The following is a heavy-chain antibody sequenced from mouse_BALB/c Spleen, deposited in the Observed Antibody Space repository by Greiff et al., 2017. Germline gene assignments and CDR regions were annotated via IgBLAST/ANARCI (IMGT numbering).Heavy chain of an antibody. V-gene: IGHV1-69*02. CDR3: ARSGYYGSPAWFAY. Sequence: QVQLKQPGAELVRPGASVKMSCKASGYTFTDYWMHWVKQRPGQGLEWIGAIDTSDSYTSYNQKFKGKATLTVDESSSTAYMQLSSLTSEDSAVYYCARSGYYGSPAWFAYWGQGTLVTVSA. CDR2: IDTSDSYT. D-gene: IGHD1-1*01. CDR1: GYTFTDYW. J-gene: IGHJ3*01.